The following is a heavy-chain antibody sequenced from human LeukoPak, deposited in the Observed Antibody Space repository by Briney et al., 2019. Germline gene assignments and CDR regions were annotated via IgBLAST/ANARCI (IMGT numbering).Heavy chain of an antibody. CDR2: INHSGSS. V-gene: IGHV4-34*01. J-gene: IGHJ4*01. D-gene: IGHD6-25*01. CDR1: GGSFSGYY. Sequence: SETLSLTCAVYGGSFSGYYWTWIRQPPGRGLEWIGEINHSGSSNYNPSLKSRLTISVDTSKNQFSLKLTSVTAADTAVYYCARARGAEAIDYWGHGILVTVSS. CDR3: ARARGAEAIDY.